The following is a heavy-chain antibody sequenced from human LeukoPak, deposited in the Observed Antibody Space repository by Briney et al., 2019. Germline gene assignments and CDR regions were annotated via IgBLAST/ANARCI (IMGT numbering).Heavy chain of an antibody. CDR3: ASRRSGAFDI. V-gene: IGHV3-23*01. CDR1: GFTFSNYA. Sequence: PGGSLRLSCAAFGFTFSNYALSWVRQAPGKGLEWVSGISGSGGSTYYADSVKGRFTISRDNSKNSLYLQMNSLRAEDTAVYYCASRRSGAFDIWGQGTMVTVSS. CDR2: ISGSGGST. D-gene: IGHD1-14*01. J-gene: IGHJ3*02.